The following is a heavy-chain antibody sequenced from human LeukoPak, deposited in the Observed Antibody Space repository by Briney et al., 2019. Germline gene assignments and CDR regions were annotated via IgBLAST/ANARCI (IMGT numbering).Heavy chain of an antibody. CDR1: GGSISSSSYY. J-gene: IGHJ6*03. V-gene: IGHV4-39*01. D-gene: IGHD3-16*01. CDR3: ARHWGYYYYYMDV. Sequence: KPSETLSLTCTVSGGSISSSSYYWGWIRQPPGKGLEWIGSIYYSGSTYYNPSLKSRVTISVDTSKNQFSLKLISVTAADTAVYYCARHWGYYYYYMDVWGRGTTVTVSS. CDR2: IYYSGST.